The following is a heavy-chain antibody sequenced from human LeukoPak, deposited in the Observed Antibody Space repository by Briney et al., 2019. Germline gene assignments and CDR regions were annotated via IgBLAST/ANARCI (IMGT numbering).Heavy chain of an antibody. Sequence: PGGSLRLSCAAFGFTFSSYAMSWVRQAPGKGLEWVSAISGSGGSTYYADSVKGRFTISRDNSKNTLYLQMNSLRAEDTAVYYCAKKFTKTIFGVVIPSDPMDVWGKGTTVTVSS. D-gene: IGHD3-3*01. J-gene: IGHJ6*03. V-gene: IGHV3-23*01. CDR1: GFTFSSYA. CDR3: AKKFTKTIFGVVIPSDPMDV. CDR2: ISGSGGST.